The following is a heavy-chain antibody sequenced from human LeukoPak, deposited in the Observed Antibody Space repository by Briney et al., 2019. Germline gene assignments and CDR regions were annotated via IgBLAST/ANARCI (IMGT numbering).Heavy chain of an antibody. D-gene: IGHD2-2*01. CDR3: ASLGCSSTSCYGAAGWFDP. CDR1: GGSISSYY. V-gene: IGHV4-59*01. CDR2: IYYNGST. J-gene: IGHJ5*02. Sequence: PSQTLSLTCTVSGGSISSYYWSWIRQPPGKGLEWIGYIYYNGSTNYNPSLKSRVTISVDTSKNQFSLKLSSVTAADTAVYYCASLGCSSTSCYGAAGWFDPWGQGTLVTVSS.